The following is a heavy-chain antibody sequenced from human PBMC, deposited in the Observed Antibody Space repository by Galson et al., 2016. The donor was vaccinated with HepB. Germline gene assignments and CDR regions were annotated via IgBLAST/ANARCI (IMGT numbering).Heavy chain of an antibody. D-gene: IGHD2-15*01. J-gene: IGHJ4*02. Sequence: SLRLSCAASGFTFSSYWMSWVRQAPGKGLEWVANIKQDGSEKYYVDSVKGRFTISRDNAKNSLYLQMNSLRAEDTAVYYCARGGGGSFVLGGYWGQGTLVTVSS. CDR2: IKQDGSEK. V-gene: IGHV3-7*03. CDR1: GFTFSSYW. CDR3: ARGGGGSFVLGGY.